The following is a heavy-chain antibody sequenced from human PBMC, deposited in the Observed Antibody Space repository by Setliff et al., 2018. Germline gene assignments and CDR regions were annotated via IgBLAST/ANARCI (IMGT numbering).Heavy chain of an antibody. J-gene: IGHJ5*02. CDR1: GGTFSRYA. CDR2: IIPIFGTA. Sequence: GASVKVSCKASGGTFSRYAISWVRQAPGQGLEWMGRIIPIFGTANYAQKFQGRVTITADKSTSTAYMELSSLGSEDTAVYYCARYRVVPAALNWFDPWGQGTLVTVS. D-gene: IGHD2-2*01. V-gene: IGHV1-69*06. CDR3: ARYRVVPAALNWFDP.